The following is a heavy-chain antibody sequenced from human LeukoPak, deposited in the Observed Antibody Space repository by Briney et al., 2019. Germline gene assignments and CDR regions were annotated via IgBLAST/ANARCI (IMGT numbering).Heavy chain of an antibody. CDR1: GGSISSSSYY. Sequence: SETLSLTCTVSGGSISSSSYYWSWIRQPPGKGLEWIGYIYYSGSTNYNPSLKSRVTISVDTSKNQFSLKLSSVTAADTAVYYCARVGRGLVGKFDYWGQGTLVTVSS. V-gene: IGHV4-61*01. J-gene: IGHJ4*02. CDR3: ARVGRGLVGKFDY. CDR2: IYYSGST. D-gene: IGHD6-19*01.